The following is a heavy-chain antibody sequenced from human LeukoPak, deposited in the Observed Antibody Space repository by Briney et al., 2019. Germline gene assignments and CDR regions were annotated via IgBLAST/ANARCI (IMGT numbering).Heavy chain of an antibody. D-gene: IGHD3-16*01. CDR3: AKASWVSTADAVL. V-gene: IGHV3-23*01. J-gene: IGHJ4*02. CDR2: LRGNGDA. Sequence: GGSLRLSCVASGFTFSSYAMSWVRETPARGLEWVSSLRGNGDAFYADSVKGRFTLSRDESRNTVYLQLNKLRVGDTAMYYCAKASWVSTADAVLWGQGTVVTVSS. CDR1: GFTFSSYA.